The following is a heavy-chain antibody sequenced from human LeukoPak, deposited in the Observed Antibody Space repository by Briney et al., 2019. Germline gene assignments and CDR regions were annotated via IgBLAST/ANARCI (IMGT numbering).Heavy chain of an antibody. CDR2: TYYRSKWYN. V-gene: IGHV6-1*01. J-gene: IGHJ4*02. CDR1: GDSVSSNSAA. CDR3: ARDSKPYSSSWLYYFDY. D-gene: IGHD6-13*01. Sequence: SQTLSLTCAISGDSVSSNSAAWNWIRQSPSRGLEWLGRTYYRSKWYNGYAVSVKSRITINPDTSKNQFSLQLNSVTPEDTAVYYCARDSKPYSSSWLYYFDYWGQGTLVTVSS.